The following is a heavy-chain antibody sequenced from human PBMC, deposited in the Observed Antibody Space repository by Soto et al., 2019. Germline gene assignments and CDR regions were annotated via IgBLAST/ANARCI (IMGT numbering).Heavy chain of an antibody. D-gene: IGHD6-13*01. J-gene: IGHJ4*02. CDR3: TTAAALG. CDR2: IKSETDGGTT. Sequence: EVQLVESGGGLVKPGGSLRLSCAASGFTFSNTWMSWVRQAPGKGLEWVGRIKSETDGGTTDYAAPVKGRFTISRDDSKNTLYLQMNSLTTEDAAVYYCTTAAALGWGQGTLVTVSS. V-gene: IGHV3-15*01. CDR1: GFTFSNTW.